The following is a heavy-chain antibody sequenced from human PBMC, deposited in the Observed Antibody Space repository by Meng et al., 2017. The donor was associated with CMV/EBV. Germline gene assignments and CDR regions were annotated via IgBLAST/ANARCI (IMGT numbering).Heavy chain of an antibody. CDR2: ISAYNGNT. CDR1: GYTFTSYG. CDR3: ARGGRYYYDSSGYCDY. Sequence: HPVQSVAEVKKPGASVKVPCKASGYTFTSYGISWVRQAPGQGLEWMGWISAYNGNTNYAQKLQGRVTMTTDTSTSTAYMELRSLRSDDTAVYYCARGGRYYYDSSGYCDYWGQGTLVTVSS. J-gene: IGHJ4*02. V-gene: IGHV1-18*01. D-gene: IGHD3-22*01.